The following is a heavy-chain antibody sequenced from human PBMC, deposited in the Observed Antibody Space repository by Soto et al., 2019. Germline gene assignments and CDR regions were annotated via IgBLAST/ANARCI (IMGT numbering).Heavy chain of an antibody. V-gene: IGHV4-34*01. D-gene: IGHD3-9*01. Sequence: QVLPHQWGSGLSRPSETLSLTCDVHGDSLSGYAWSWIRQPPGKGLEWIGEITFRGVTNYHPSLKSRLSMSVDTSKNRISLNVSSVTAADTALYFCARKLEASIRHVEWFSYKGFDPWGPGTLVTVSS. CDR2: ITFRGVT. CDR1: GDSLSGYA. CDR3: ARKLEASIRHVEWFSYKGFDP. J-gene: IGHJ5*02.